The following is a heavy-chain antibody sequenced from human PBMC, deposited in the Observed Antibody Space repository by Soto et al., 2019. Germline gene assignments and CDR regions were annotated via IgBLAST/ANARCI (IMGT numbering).Heavy chain of an antibody. V-gene: IGHV4-4*07. J-gene: IGHJ4*02. Sequence: SETLSLTCTVSGGSISSYYWSWIRQPAGKGLERIGRIYTSGSTNYNPSLKSRVTMSVDTSKNQSSLKLSSVTAADTAVYYCARDFPYSSSWYAGFDYWGQGTLVTVSS. CDR1: GGSISSYY. D-gene: IGHD6-13*01. CDR2: IYTSGST. CDR3: ARDFPYSSSWYAGFDY.